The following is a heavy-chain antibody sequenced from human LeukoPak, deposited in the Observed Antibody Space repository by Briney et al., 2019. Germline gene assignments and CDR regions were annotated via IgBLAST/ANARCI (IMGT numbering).Heavy chain of an antibody. J-gene: IGHJ3*02. Sequence: PGGSLRLSCAASGFTFSSYEMNWVRQAPGKGLEWVSSISSSGSTIYYADSVKGRFTISRDNAKNSLYLQMNSLRAEDTAVYYCARDYSSVAFDMWGERTMLSLSS. V-gene: IGHV3-48*03. D-gene: IGHD5-18*01. CDR3: ARDYSSVAFDM. CDR2: ISSSGSTI. CDR1: GFTFSSYE.